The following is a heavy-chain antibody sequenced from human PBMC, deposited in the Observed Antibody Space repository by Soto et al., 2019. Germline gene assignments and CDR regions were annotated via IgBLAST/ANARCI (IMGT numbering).Heavy chain of an antibody. D-gene: IGHD1-1*01. CDR1: GFSFTTTRMG. CDR3: SHIDSTGTTTNFDS. J-gene: IGHJ4*02. Sequence: QITLKEAGPTLVKPTETLTLTCTFSGFSFTTTRMGVGRTRQPPGKALEWLAIIYWDGESRYNPLLRRPITLTEDTSQYQVVLTRPNMDPQDTATYHCSHIDSTGTTTNFDSWGPGIPVTVAS. V-gene: IGHV2-5*02. CDR2: IYWDGES.